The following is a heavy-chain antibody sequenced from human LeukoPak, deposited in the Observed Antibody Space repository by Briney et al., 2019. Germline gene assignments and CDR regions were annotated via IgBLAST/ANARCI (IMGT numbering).Heavy chain of an antibody. J-gene: IGHJ4*02. CDR2: ISSSSSTI. CDR1: GFTFSSYS. Sequence: PGGSLRLSCAASGFTFSSYSMNWVRQAPGKGLEWVSYISSSSSTIFYADSVKGRFTISRDNAKNSLSLQMNSLRDEDTAVYYCARDRASGTYYGINGDYWGQGTLVTVSP. CDR3: ARDRASGTYYGINGDY. D-gene: IGHD1-26*01. V-gene: IGHV3-48*02.